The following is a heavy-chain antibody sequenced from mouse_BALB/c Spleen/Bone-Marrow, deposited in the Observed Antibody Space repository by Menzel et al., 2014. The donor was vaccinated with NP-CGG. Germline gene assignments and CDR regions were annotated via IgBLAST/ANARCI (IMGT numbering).Heavy chain of an antibody. V-gene: IGHV1S81*02. CDR1: GYTFTSYW. D-gene: IGHD3-1*01. Sequence: QVQLQQSGAELVKPGASVKLSCKASGYTFTSYWMHWVKQRPGQGLEWIGEINPNNGRTNYVEKFKSKATLSGDKSSSTVYMQLSSLTSEDSAVYYCARSGYWYFDVWGAGTTVTVSA. CDR3: ARSGYWYFDV. J-gene: IGHJ1*01. CDR2: INPNNGRT.